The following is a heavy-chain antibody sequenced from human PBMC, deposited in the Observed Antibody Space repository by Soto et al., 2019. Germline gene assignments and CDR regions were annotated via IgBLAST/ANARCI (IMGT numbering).Heavy chain of an antibody. J-gene: IGHJ3*02. CDR2: IYSGGST. CDR1: GFTISSNY. V-gene: IGHV3-66*01. D-gene: IGHD3-9*01. CDR3: ARDEPNYDILTGYIPGGAFDI. Sequence: PWGSLRLSCAASGFTISSNYMSRVRQAPGKGLEWVSVIYSGGSTYYADSVKGRFTISRDNSKNTLYLQMNSLRAEDTAVYYCARDEPNYDILTGYIPGGAFDIWGQGTMVTVSS.